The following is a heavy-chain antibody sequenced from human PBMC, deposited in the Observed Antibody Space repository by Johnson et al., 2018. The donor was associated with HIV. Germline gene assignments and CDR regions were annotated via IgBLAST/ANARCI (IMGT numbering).Heavy chain of an antibody. CDR1: GFTFTDYY. CDR3: ARESTPWGADYVGYGFDI. CDR2: ISSSGSTI. Sequence: QVQLVESGGGLVKPGGSLRLSCAASGFTFTDYYMNWMRQAPGTGLEWVSHISSSGSTIYYADSVKGRFTIARDNAKKSMYLQMNSLSDEDTAVYYCARESTPWGADYVGYGFDIWGQGTMVTVSS. V-gene: IGHV3-11*04. D-gene: IGHD4-17*01. J-gene: IGHJ3*02.